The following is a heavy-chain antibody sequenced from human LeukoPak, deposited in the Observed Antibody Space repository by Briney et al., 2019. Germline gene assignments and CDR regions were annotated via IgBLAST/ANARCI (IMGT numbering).Heavy chain of an antibody. CDR1: GFPFDSYV. J-gene: IGHJ3*02. D-gene: IGHD3-16*02. CDR3: AKGYYDYIWASYRSDAFDI. V-gene: IGHV3-23*01. CDR2: ISGSGGLT. Sequence: GGSLRLSCAASGFPFDSYVMTWVRQAPGKGLEWVSVISGSGGLTYHADSVKGRFTVSRDNSKNTLYLQMNSLRPEDTAVYSCAKGYYDYIWASYRSDAFDIWGQGTMVTVSS.